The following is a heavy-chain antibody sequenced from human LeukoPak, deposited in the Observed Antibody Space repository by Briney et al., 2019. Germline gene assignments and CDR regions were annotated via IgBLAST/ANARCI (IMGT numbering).Heavy chain of an antibody. V-gene: IGHV3-30*02. J-gene: IGHJ4*02. Sequence: GGSLRLSCAASGFTFSSYGMHWVRQAPGKGLEWVAFIRYDGSNKYYADSVKGRFTISRDNSKNTLYLQMNSLRAEDTAVYYCAKGSGYCSSTSCYSWGYFDYWGQGALVTVSS. CDR1: GFTFSSYG. CDR3: AKGSGYCSSTSCYSWGYFDY. D-gene: IGHD2-2*01. CDR2: IRYDGSNK.